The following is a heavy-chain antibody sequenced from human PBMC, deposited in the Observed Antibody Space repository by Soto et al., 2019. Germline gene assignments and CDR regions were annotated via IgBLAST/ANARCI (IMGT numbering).Heavy chain of an antibody. CDR2: ISGSGGST. D-gene: IGHD6-6*01. CDR3: AKDRTMYSSSSGNDY. J-gene: IGHJ4*02. Sequence: GGSLRLSCAASGFTFSSYAMSWVRQAPGKGLEWVSAISGSGGSTYYADSVKGRFTISRDNSKNTLYLQMNSLRAEDTAVYYCAKDRTMYSSSSGNDYWGQGTLVTVSS. CDR1: GFTFSSYA. V-gene: IGHV3-23*01.